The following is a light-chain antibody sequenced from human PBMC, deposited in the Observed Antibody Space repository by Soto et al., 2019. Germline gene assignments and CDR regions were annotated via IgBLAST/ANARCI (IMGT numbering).Light chain of an antibody. CDR2: DVS. CDR3: SSYTRSDTYV. CDR1: SSDIGAYNF. J-gene: IGLJ1*01. V-gene: IGLV2-14*03. Sequence: QSVLTQPASVSGSPGQSIAISCTGTSSDIGAYNFVSWYQQHPGKAPKLMIYDVSNRPSGVSDRFSGSKSGTTASLTISGLQAEDEADYYCSSYTRSDTYVFGSGTKVTVL.